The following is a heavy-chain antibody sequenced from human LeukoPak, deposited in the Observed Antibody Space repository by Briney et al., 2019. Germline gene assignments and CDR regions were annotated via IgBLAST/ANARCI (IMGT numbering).Heavy chain of an antibody. CDR3: ARVTAADFFDY. J-gene: IGHJ4*02. D-gene: IGHD6-13*01. CDR2: ISSSSSTI. V-gene: IGHV3-48*04. Sequence: GGSLRLSCAASGFTFSSYIMNWVRQAPGKGLEWVSYISSSSSTIYYADSVKGRFTISRDNAKNSLYLQMNSLRAEDTAVYYCARVTAADFFDYWGQGTLVTVSS. CDR1: GFTFSSYI.